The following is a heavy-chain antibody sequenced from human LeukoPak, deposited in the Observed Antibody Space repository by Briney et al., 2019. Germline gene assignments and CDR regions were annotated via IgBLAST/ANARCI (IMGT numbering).Heavy chain of an antibody. CDR3: VRDSGGDAYNDYFDS. Sequence: GGSLRLSCAASGFSFNTYAMHWVRQAPGKGPEYVSAISSNGDSTYYANSVKGRFTISRDNPKKTLFLQMGSLRAEDMAVYYCVRDSGGDAYNDYFDSWGQGTLVTVSS. CDR2: ISSNGDST. D-gene: IGHD5-24*01. V-gene: IGHV3-64*01. J-gene: IGHJ4*02. CDR1: GFSFNTYA.